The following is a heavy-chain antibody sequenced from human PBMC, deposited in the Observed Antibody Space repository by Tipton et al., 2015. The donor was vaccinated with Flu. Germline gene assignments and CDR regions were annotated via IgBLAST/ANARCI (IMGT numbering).Heavy chain of an antibody. D-gene: IGHD2-2*01. CDR1: GGSISSSSYY. J-gene: IGHJ4*02. Sequence: TLSLTCTVSGGSISSSSYYWGWIRQPPGKGLEWIGSIYYSGSTYYNPSLKSRVTISVDTSKNQFSLKLSSVTAADTAVYYCARRVVVPAAIYFDSWGQGTLVTVSS. CDR2: IYYSGST. CDR3: ARRVVVPAAIYFDS. V-gene: IGHV4-39*07.